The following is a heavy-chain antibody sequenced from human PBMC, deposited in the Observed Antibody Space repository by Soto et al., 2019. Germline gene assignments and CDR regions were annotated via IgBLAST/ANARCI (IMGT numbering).Heavy chain of an antibody. CDR3: ARTVMPVGNLPAFDH. Sequence: QMQLQESCPGLVKPSETLSLACTVSGGSVSSPKYFWSWIRQPTGTGLAWVAYIYNNGKTNYNPSLKIRATISFDTAKNQCALKRTSVTGADSAVYFCARTVMPVGNLPAFDHWGQGVLVTVSS. V-gene: IGHV4-61*01. CDR1: GGSVSSPKYF. D-gene: IGHD7-27*01. CDR2: IYNNGKT. J-gene: IGHJ4*02.